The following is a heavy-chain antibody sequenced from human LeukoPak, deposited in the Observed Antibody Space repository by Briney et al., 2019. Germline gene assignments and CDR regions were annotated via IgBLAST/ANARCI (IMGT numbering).Heavy chain of an antibody. J-gene: IGHJ6*04. CDR1: GFTFSSYG. D-gene: IGHD2-2*01. Sequence: PGGSLRLSCAASGFTFSSYGMHWVRQAPGKGLEWVAVISYDGSNKYYADSVKGRFTISRDNSKNTLYLQMNSLRAEDTAVYYCAKEGDCSTTSCLTGGLDVWGKGTTVTVSS. CDR3: AKEGDCSTTSCLTGGLDV. V-gene: IGHV3-30*18. CDR2: ISYDGSNK.